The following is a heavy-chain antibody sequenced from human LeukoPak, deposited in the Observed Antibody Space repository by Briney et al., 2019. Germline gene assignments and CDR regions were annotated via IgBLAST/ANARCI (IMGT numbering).Heavy chain of an antibody. CDR1: GGTFSSYA. CDR2: IIPIFGTA. V-gene: IGHV1-69*05. CDR3: ARGSTYCGGDCYDY. Sequence: GASVKVSCKASGGTFSSYAISWVRQAPGQGLERMGGIIPIFGTANYAQKFQGRVTITTDESTSTAYMELSSLRSEDTAVYYCARGSTYCGGDCYDYWGQGTLVTVSS. J-gene: IGHJ4*02. D-gene: IGHD2-21*01.